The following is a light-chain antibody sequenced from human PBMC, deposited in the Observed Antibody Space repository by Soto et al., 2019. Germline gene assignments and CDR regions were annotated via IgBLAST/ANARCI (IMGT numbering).Light chain of an antibody. CDR1: SSDIGGYKY. V-gene: IGLV2-14*01. CDR2: EVS. J-gene: IGLJ3*02. Sequence: QSVLTQPASVSGSPGQSITISCTGTSSDIGGYKYVSWYQQHPGKAPKLMIYEVSNRPSGVSNRFSGSKSGNTASLTISGLPAEDEADYYCISYTTTSTLVFGGGTKLTVL. CDR3: ISYTTTSTLV.